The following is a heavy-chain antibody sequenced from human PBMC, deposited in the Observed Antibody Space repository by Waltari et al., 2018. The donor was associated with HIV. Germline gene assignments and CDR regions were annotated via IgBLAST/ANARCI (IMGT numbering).Heavy chain of an antibody. V-gene: IGHV3-30*18. CDR2: TSFDGGNT. D-gene: IGHD2-15*01. J-gene: IGHJ4*01. CDR1: GFTFRGFG. CDR3: AKDRLRGSSSSFDY. Sequence: QVQLVESGGGVVQPGRSLRLSCAASGFTFRGFGMHCVRQAPGKGLEWVATTSFDGGNTYYADSVKGRFTISRDNSKNTLYLQMNSLRPDDTAVFYCAKDRLRGSSSSFDYWGHGTLVTVSS.